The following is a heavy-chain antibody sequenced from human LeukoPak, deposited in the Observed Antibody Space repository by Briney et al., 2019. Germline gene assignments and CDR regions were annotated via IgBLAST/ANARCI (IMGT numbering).Heavy chain of an antibody. CDR1: GGTFSSYA. V-gene: IGHV1-69*13. D-gene: IGHD5-24*01. CDR3: ARSRRDGYNHN. CDR2: IIPIFGTA. Sequence: ASVMVSCKASGGTFSSYAISWVRQAPGQGLEWMGGIIPIFGTANYAQKFQGRVTITADESTSTAYMELSSLRSEDTAVYYCARSRRDGYNHNWGQGTLVTVSS. J-gene: IGHJ4*02.